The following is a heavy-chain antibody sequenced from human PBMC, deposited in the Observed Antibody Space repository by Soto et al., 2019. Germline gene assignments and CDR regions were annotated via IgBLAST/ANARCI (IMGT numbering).Heavy chain of an antibody. J-gene: IGHJ4*02. CDR2: ICWEGSNK. V-gene: IGHV3-33*01. CDR3: AIDSSKWELAYFDY. CDR1: GFTFSSYG. D-gene: IGHD1-26*01. Sequence: QVQLVESGGGVVQPGRSLRLSCAPSGFTFSSYGMHWVRQAPGKGLEWVAGICWEGSNKYYAAPVRGRFTISRDNSKNTLYLQMNSLTAEDTAVYYCAIDSSKWELAYFDYWGQGTLVTVSS.